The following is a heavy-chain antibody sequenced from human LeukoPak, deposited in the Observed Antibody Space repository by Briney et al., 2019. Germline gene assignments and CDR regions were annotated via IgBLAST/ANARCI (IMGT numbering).Heavy chain of an antibody. CDR3: VRDHRSSGWYGGLDY. Sequence: SETLSLTCTVSGGSISSYYWSWIRQPAGKGLEWIGRIYTSGSTNYNPSLKSRVTMSVDTSKNQFSLKLSSVTAADTAVYYCVRDHRSSGWYGGLDYWGQGTLVTVSS. CDR2: IYTSGST. J-gene: IGHJ4*02. D-gene: IGHD6-19*01. CDR1: GGSISSYY. V-gene: IGHV4-4*07.